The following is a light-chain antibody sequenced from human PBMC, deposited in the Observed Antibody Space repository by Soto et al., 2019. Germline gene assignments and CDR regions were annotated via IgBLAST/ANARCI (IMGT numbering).Light chain of an antibody. Sequence: QLVLTQSPSASASLGASVKVTCTLSSGHSSYAISWHQQQPEKGPRYLMKLNSDGSHSKGDGIPDRFSGSSSGAERYLTISSLQSEGEADYYCQTGGISLYVFGTGTKVTVL. V-gene: IGLV4-69*01. CDR1: SGHSSYA. J-gene: IGLJ1*01. CDR2: LNSDGSH. CDR3: QTGGISLYV.